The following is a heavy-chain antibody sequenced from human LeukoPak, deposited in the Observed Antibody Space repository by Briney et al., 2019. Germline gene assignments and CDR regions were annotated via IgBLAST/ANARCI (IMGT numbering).Heavy chain of an antibody. J-gene: IGHJ4*02. CDR1: GGTFSSYA. Sequence: SVKVSCKASGGTFSSYAISWVRQAPGQGLEWMGRIIPILGIANHAQKFQGRVTITADESTSTAYMELSSLRSEVTAVYYCARETNRRWLQLDYWGQGTLVTVSS. D-gene: IGHD5-24*01. CDR3: ARETNRRWLQLDY. V-gene: IGHV1-69*04. CDR2: IIPILGIA.